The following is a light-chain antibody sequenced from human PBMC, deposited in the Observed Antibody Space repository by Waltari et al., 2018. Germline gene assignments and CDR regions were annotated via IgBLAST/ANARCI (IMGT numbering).Light chain of an antibody. V-gene: IGLV5-37*01. CDR1: SDINVGHFN. CDR3: MFWPSNVWV. Sequence: QPVLTQPPSSSASPGESARLTCTLPSDINVGHFNIYWYQQKPGSPPRFLLSYHSDSETAQGSGVPSRFSGSKDASANAGILLISGLQSEDEADYYCMFWPSNVWVFGGGTKLTVL. J-gene: IGLJ3*02. CDR2: YHSDSET.